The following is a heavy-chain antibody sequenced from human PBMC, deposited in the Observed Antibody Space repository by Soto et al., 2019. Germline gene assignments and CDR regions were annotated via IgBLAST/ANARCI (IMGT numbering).Heavy chain of an antibody. CDR3: SALGV. CDR2: IKSQTDDGTT. Sequence: EVQLVESGGGLVEPGGSLRLSCAASGFNFINAWMHWVRQAPGKGLEWVGRIKSQTDDGTTDYAAPVKGRFIISRDDSKNTLYLQINSLKMEDTAVYYCSALGVWGQGTTVTVSS. CDR1: GFNFINAW. J-gene: IGHJ6*02. V-gene: IGHV3-15*07. D-gene: IGHD1-26*01.